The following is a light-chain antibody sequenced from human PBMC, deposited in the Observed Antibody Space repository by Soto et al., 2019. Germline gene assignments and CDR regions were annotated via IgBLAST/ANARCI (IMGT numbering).Light chain of an antibody. CDR1: QSVSSW. Sequence: DIQMPQSPSALSASIGDRATITCRASQSVSSWLAWYQQQPGKAPKLLIYDASSLETVVTSRFSGSGAGTEFTLTISSLQPDDFATYYCQQYNSHGTFGQGTKVEIK. CDR3: QQYNSHGT. J-gene: IGKJ1*01. V-gene: IGKV1-5*01. CDR2: DAS.